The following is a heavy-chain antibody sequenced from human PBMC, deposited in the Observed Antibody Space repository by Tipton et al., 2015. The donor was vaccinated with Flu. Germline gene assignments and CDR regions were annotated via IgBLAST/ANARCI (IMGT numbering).Heavy chain of an antibody. V-gene: IGHV4-38-2*01. J-gene: IGHJ4*02. CDR2: IYHSGST. CDR1: GYSISSGYY. CDR3: ARADNSASYGWPYYFDF. D-gene: IGHD2/OR15-2a*01. Sequence: TLSLTCAVSGYSISSGYYWGWIRQPPGKGLEWIGSIYHSGSTYYNPSLKSRVTISVDTSKNQFSLKLSSVTAADTAVYYCARADNSASYGWPYYFDFWGQGTLVTVSS.